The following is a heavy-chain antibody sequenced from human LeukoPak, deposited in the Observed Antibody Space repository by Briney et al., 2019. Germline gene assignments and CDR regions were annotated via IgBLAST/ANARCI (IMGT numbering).Heavy chain of an antibody. V-gene: IGHV3-23*01. CDR2: ISGSDGST. CDR1: GCTCSSYA. D-gene: IGHD2-2*01. J-gene: IGHJ4*02. Sequence: GGALRLSCAASGCTCSSYAMTWVRQAPDKGLEWVSAISGSDGSTYYADSAKGRFTISRDDSPNTLYLQMNSLSPQDTAVYYCAKVETSGAANCYAPDYWGQGTLVTVSS. CDR3: AKVETSGAANCYAPDY.